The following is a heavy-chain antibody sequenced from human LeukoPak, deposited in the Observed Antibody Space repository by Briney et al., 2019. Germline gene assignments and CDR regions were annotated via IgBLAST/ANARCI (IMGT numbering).Heavy chain of an antibody. D-gene: IGHD3-10*01. Sequence: SVKVSCKASGGTFSSYAISWVRQAPGQGLEWMGRIIPIFGTANYAQKFQGRVTITTDESTSTAYMELSSLRSEDAAVYYCARDRGYYYYYMDVWGKGTTVTVSS. CDR3: ARDRGYYYYYMDV. J-gene: IGHJ6*03. CDR2: IIPIFGTA. CDR1: GGTFSSYA. V-gene: IGHV1-69*05.